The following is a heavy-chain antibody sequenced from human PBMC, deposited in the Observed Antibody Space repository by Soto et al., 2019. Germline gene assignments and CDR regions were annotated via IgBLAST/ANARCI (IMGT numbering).Heavy chain of an antibody. CDR1: GVTFSSET. CDR2: IIPLFGTA. V-gene: IGHV1-69*01. CDR3: ATELGENPASPFDA. Sequence: QVQLVQSGADVKKPGSSVKVSCQASGVTFSSETLGWVRQAPAQGLEWVGGIIPLFGTASYAQKFQGRVTITADESTSTVYMELSSLRSHDTAVYFCATELGENPASPFDAWGQGTLVTVSS. D-gene: IGHD3-10*01. J-gene: IGHJ4*02.